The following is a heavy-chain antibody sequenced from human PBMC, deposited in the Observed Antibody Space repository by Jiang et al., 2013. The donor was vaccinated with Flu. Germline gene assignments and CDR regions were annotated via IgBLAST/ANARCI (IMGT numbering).Heavy chain of an antibody. J-gene: IGHJ3*02. CDR1: GGTFSSYA. CDR3: ARYPSVEWLQFDVRAQEFDI. D-gene: IGHD5-24*01. V-gene: IGHV1-69*04. Sequence: SGAEVKKPGSSVKVSCKASGGTFSSYAISWVRQAPGQGLEWMGRIIPILGIANYAQKFQGRVTITADKSTSTAYMELSSLRSEDTAVYYCARYPSVEWLQFDVRAQEFDIWGQGTMVTVSS. CDR2: IIPILGIA.